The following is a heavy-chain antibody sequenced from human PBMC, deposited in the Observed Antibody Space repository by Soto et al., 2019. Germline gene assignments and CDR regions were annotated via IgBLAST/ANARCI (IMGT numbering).Heavy chain of an antibody. Sequence: QVQLVQSGAEVKKPGSSVKVSCKASGGTFSSYAISWVRQAPGQVLEWMGGIIPIFGTANYAPKFQGRVTITAGESTRTAYMELSSLRSEDTAVYYCARVASAWIKDAFAIWGQGTMVTVSS. CDR1: GGTFSSYA. V-gene: IGHV1-69*12. CDR3: ARVASAWIKDAFAI. J-gene: IGHJ3*02. CDR2: IIPIFGTA. D-gene: IGHD5-12*01.